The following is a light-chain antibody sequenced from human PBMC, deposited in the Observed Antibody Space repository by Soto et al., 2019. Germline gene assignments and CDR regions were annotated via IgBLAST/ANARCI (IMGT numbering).Light chain of an antibody. CDR3: QQLNSYPRT. CDR1: QGISSY. CDR2: AAS. Sequence: DIQLTQSPSFLSASVGDRVTITCRVSQGISSYLAWYQQKPGKAPKLLIYAASTLQSGVPSRFSGSGSGTEFTLTISSLQPEDFATYYCQQLNSYPRTFGGGTKVEIK. V-gene: IGKV1-9*01. J-gene: IGKJ4*01.